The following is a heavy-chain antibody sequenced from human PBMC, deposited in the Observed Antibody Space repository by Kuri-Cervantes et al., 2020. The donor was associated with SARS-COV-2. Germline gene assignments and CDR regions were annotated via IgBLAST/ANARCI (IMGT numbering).Heavy chain of an antibody. D-gene: IGHD3-3*01. V-gene: IGHV4-59*01. CDR3: ARGKDFWSGYYLDY. J-gene: IGHJ4*02. CDR2: IYYSGST. Sequence: LETLSLTCTVSGGSISSYYWSWIRQPPGKGLEWIGYIYYSGSTNYNPSLKSRVTISVDTSKNQFSLKLSSVTAADTAVYYCARGKDFWSGYYLDYWGQGTLVTVSS. CDR1: GGSISSYY.